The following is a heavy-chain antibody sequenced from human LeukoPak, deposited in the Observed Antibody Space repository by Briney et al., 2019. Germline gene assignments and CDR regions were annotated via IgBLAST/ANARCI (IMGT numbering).Heavy chain of an antibody. CDR1: GLTFSSYS. J-gene: IGHJ4*02. Sequence: GGSLRLSCAASGLTFSSYSMNWVRQAPGKGLEWISYITSSSSPMYYADSVKGRFTISRDNAKNSLYLQMNSLRAEDTAVYYCARVSGSYGDSAYWGQGTLVTVSS. V-gene: IGHV3-48*04. D-gene: IGHD1-26*01. CDR2: ITSSSSPM. CDR3: ARVSGSYGDSAY.